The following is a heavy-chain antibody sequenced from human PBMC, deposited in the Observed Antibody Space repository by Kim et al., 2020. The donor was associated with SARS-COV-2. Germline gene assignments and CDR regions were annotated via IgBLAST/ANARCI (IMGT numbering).Heavy chain of an antibody. CDR2: IYPGDSDT. D-gene: IGHD2-2*01. CDR1: GYSFTSYW. J-gene: IGHJ3*02. Sequence: GESLKISCKGSGYSFTSYWIGWVRQMPGKGLEWMGIIYPGDSDTRYSPSFQGQVTISADKSISTAYLQWSSLKASDTAMYYCARHRPDDNIVVVPAAPTSPDAFDIWGQGTMVTVSS. V-gene: IGHV5-51*01. CDR3: ARHRPDDNIVVVPAAPTSPDAFDI.